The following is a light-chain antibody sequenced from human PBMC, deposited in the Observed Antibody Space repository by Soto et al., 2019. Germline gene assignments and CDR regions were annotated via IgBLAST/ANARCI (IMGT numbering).Light chain of an antibody. J-gene: IGKJ1*01. Sequence: DIQMTQSPSTLSASVGYRFTITCRASQSISSWLAWYQQKPGKAPKLRIYKASSLESGVPSRLSGSGSGTEFTLTISSMQPDDFATYYCQQYNSYSTFGQGTKVDI. V-gene: IGKV1-5*03. CDR2: KAS. CDR3: QQYNSYST. CDR1: QSISSW.